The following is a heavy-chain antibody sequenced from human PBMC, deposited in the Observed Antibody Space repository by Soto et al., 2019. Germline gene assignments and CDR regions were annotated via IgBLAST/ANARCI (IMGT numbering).Heavy chain of an antibody. Sequence: LSLTCTVSGGSISSGDYYWSWIRQPPGKGLEWIGYIYYSGSTYYNPSLKSRVTISVDTSKNQFSLKLSSVTAADTAVYYCARGGSYSSFHFDYWGQGTLVTVSS. CDR1: GGSISSGDYY. V-gene: IGHV4-30-4*01. CDR3: ARGGSYSSFHFDY. D-gene: IGHD1-26*01. CDR2: IYYSGST. J-gene: IGHJ4*02.